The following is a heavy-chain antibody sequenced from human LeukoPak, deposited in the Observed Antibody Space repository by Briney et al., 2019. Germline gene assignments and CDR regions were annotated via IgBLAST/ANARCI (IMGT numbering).Heavy chain of an antibody. CDR1: SRSINGYY. CDR2: VYFRGST. V-gene: IGHV4-59*07. CDR3: ARSIAVAGTGIDY. Sequence: SDTLSLPCTVWSRSINGYYWIWLRQPPGKGLEWIGYVYFRGSTKYNPSLESRVTISLDPSKNQFSLKLSSVTAADTAVYYCARSIAVAGTGIDYWGQGTLVTVSS. D-gene: IGHD6-19*01. J-gene: IGHJ4*02.